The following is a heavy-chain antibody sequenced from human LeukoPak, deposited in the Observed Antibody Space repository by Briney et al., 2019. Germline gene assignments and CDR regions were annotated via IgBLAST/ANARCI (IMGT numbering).Heavy chain of an antibody. CDR3: ARAELLSGSGWRW. Sequence: VKVSCKASGYTFTSYDINWVRQATGQGLEWMGWMNPNSGNTGYAQKFQGRVTMTRDTSISTAYMELSRLRSDDTAVYYCARAELLSGSGWRWWGQGTLVTVSS. CDR1: GYTFTSYD. V-gene: IGHV1-8*01. J-gene: IGHJ4*02. D-gene: IGHD6-19*01. CDR2: MNPNSGNT.